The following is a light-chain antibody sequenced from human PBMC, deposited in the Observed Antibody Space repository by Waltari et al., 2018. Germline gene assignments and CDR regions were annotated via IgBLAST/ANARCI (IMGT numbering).Light chain of an antibody. Sequence: HQIPRQVTQVLIYVASNVATGIPRRFSGSESGTDFSLTISSLDPEDFAVYYCQQGVTFGGGTRVEIK. V-gene: IGKV3-11*01. CDR2: VAS. CDR3: QQGVT. J-gene: IGKJ4*01.